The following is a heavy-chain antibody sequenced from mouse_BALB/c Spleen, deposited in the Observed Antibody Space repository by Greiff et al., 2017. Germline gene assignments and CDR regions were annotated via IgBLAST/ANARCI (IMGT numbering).Heavy chain of an antibody. D-gene: IGHD1-1*01. J-gene: IGHJ3*01. CDR2: INPSTGYT. V-gene: IGHV1-7*01. Sequence: VQLQQSGAELAKPGASVKMSCKASGYTFTSYWMHWVKQRPGQGLEWIGYINPSTGYTEYNQKFKDKATLTADKSSSTAYMQLSSLTSEDSAVYYCARGDYAAYWGQGTLVTVSA. CDR3: ARGDYAAY. CDR1: GYTFTSYW.